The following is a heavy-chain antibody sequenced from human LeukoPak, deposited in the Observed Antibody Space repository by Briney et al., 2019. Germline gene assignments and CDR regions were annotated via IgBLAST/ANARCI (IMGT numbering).Heavy chain of an antibody. CDR1: GSTFCNFG. D-gene: IGHD4-17*01. J-gene: IGHJ4*02. V-gene: IGHV3-30*02. Sequence: GGSLRFSCAASGSTFCNFGMHWIRQAPGKGLEWVAVERSGGSKHYADSVKGRFTISRDNSKNTLWLEMNNLRTDDTAVYYCAKDRGDYGNDCWGQGVLVTVST. CDR3: AKDRGDYGNDC. CDR2: ERSGGSK.